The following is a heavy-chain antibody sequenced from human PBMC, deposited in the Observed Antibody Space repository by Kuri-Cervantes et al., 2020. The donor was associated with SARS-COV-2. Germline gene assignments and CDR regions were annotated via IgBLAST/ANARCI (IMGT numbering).Heavy chain of an antibody. Sequence: GESLKISCAASGFTFNNYWMHWVRQGPGQGLVWVSRISSDGSTTDYADSVKGRFTISRDNAKNTLYLEMNSLRAEDTAVYYCVRVRRYASGIVLGQYFDYWGQGTLVTVSS. CDR2: ISSDGSTT. V-gene: IGHV3-74*01. CDR1: GFTFNNYW. CDR3: VRVRRYASGIVLGQYFDY. D-gene: IGHD3-10*01. J-gene: IGHJ4*02.